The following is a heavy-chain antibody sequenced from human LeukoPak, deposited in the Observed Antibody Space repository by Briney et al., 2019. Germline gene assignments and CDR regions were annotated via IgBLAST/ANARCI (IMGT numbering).Heavy chain of an antibody. V-gene: IGHV5-51*01. J-gene: IGHJ3*02. CDR3: ARRLYPWYYYDSSGCLFDI. CDR2: IFPGDSDT. D-gene: IGHD3-22*01. CDR1: GYSFTSYW. Sequence: RGESLKISCKGSGYSFTSYWIDWVRQMPGKGLEWMGIIFPGDSDTRYSPSFQGQVTISVDKSINTAYVQWSSLKASDTAMYYCARRLYPWYYYDSSGCLFDIWGQGTMVTVSS.